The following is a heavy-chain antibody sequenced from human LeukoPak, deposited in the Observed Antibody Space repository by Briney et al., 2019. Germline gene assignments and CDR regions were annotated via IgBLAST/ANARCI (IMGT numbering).Heavy chain of an antibody. V-gene: IGHV3-23*01. CDR1: GFTFNSYA. Sequence: GGSLRLSCAASGFTFNSYAMSWVRRAPGKGLEWVSAISGSRGSTYYADSVKGRFTISRDNSKNTLFLQMNSLRAEDTAVYYCAKVMGYGDYDYFDYWGQGTLVTVSS. CDR2: ISGSRGST. D-gene: IGHD4-17*01. CDR3: AKVMGYGDYDYFDY. J-gene: IGHJ4*02.